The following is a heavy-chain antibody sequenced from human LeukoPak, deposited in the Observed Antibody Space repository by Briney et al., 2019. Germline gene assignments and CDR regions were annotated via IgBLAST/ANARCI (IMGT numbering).Heavy chain of an antibody. CDR2: IIPIFGTA. J-gene: IGHJ4*02. CDR3: AKDARRGELRRYYFDY. D-gene: IGHD1-26*01. Sequence: GASVKVSCKASGGTFSSYAISWVRQAPGQGLEWMGGIIPIFGTANYAQKFQGRVTITADESTSTAYMELSSLRSEDTAVYYCAKDARRGELRRYYFDYWGQGTLVTVSS. CDR1: GGTFSSYA. V-gene: IGHV1-69*13.